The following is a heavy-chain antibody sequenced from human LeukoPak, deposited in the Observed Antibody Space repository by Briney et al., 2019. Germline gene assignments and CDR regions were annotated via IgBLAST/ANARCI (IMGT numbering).Heavy chain of an antibody. CDR1: GFIGGDGY. CDR3: TGASSNGVAIDATSFDL. CDR2: IYRGGAT. D-gene: IGHD2-15*01. J-gene: IGHJ4*02. Sequence: PGGSLRLSCAVSGFIGGDGYMNWVRQAPGKGLEWLSVIYRGGATYYADSVKGRFFISRDSSKNTWHLQLNSLRGEDTAVYYCTGASSNGVAIDATSFDLWGQGTRVIVSP. V-gene: IGHV3-66*01.